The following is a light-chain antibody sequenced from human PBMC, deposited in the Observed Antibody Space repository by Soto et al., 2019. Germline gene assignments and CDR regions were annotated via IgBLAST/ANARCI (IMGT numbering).Light chain of an antibody. V-gene: IGKV3-20*01. CDR2: DAS. J-gene: IGKJ4*01. CDR1: QTVRNNY. CDR3: QQVSSFPLT. Sequence: EFVLTLSPGTLSLSPEERATLSCRASQTVRNNYLAWYQQKPGQAPRLLIYDASSRATGIPDRFSGGGSGTDFTLTISRLEPEDFAVYYCQQVSSFPLTFGGGTKVDNK.